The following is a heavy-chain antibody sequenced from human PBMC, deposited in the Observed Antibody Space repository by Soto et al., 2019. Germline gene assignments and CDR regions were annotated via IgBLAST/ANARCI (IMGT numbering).Heavy chain of an antibody. CDR3: ARVQPYYYYGMDV. V-gene: IGHV4-30-4*01. Sequence: QVQLQESGPGQVKPSQTLSLTCTVSGCSISSGDYYWSWIRQPPGKGLERIGYIYYSGSTYYNPSLMSRVTISVDPSKNQFSLKLSSVTAADTAVYYCARVQPYYYYGMDVWGQGTTVTVSS. CDR2: IYYSGST. D-gene: IGHD6-13*01. CDR1: GCSISSGDYY. J-gene: IGHJ6*02.